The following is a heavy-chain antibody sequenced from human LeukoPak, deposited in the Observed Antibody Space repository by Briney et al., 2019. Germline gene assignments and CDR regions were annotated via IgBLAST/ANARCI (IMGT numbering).Heavy chain of an antibody. D-gene: IGHD1-26*01. V-gene: IGHV4-59*08. CDR3: ARNTREFDY. J-gene: IGHJ4*02. Sequence: PSETLSLTCTVSGGSISSYYWSWIRQPPGKGLEWIGYIYYSGSTNYNPSLKSRVTISVDTSKNQFSLKLSSVTAADTAVYYCARNTREFDYWGQGTLVTVSS. CDR1: GGSISSYY. CDR2: IYYSGST.